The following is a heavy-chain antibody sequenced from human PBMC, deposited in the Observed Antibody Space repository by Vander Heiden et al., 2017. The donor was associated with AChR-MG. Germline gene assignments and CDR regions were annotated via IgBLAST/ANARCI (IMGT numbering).Heavy chain of an antibody. CDR2: ISGSGGST. J-gene: IGHJ6*02. CDR3: AKSRYSYGYRGGMDV. CDR1: GLTFTGYA. D-gene: IGHD5-18*01. Sequence: EVQLLESGGGLVQPGGSLRLSCAASGLTFTGYARSGVRQAPGKGLEWVSAISGSGGSTYYADSVKGRFTISRDNSKNTLYLQMNSLRAEDTAVYYCAKSRYSYGYRGGMDVWGQGTTVTVSS. V-gene: IGHV3-23*01.